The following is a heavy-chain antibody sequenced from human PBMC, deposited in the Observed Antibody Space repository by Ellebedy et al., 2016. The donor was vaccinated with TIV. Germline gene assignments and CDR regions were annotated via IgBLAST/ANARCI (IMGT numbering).Heavy chain of an antibody. Sequence: GSLRLXXTVSGASISIKNYYWGWIRQPPGKGLEWIGSIYYSGSTYYNPSLRSRVTMSVDTSKNQFSLKLSSVTTADTAVYYCARLGRFDPWGQGTLVTVSS. CDR2: IYYSGST. J-gene: IGHJ5*02. CDR1: GASISIKNYY. V-gene: IGHV4-39*01. CDR3: ARLGRFDP.